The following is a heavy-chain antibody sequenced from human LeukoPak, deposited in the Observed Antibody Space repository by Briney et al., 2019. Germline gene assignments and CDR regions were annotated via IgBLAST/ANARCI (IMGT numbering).Heavy chain of an antibody. Sequence: GGSLRLSCAASGFTFSSYAMHWVRQAPGKGLEWVAVISYDGSNKYYADSVKGRFTISRDNSKNTLYLQMNSLRAEVTAVYHCATKAGWFDPWGQGTLVTVSS. CDR2: ISYDGSNK. CDR1: GFTFSSYA. CDR3: ATKAGWFDP. D-gene: IGHD6-13*01. V-gene: IGHV3-30-3*01. J-gene: IGHJ5*02.